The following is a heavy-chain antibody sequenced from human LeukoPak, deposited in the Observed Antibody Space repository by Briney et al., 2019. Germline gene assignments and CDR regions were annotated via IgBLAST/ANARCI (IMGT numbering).Heavy chain of an antibody. CDR2: ISYDGSNK. V-gene: IGHV3-30*18. D-gene: IGHD1-14*01. Sequence: GGSLRLSCAASGFTFSSYGVHWVRQAPGKGLEWVAVISYDGSNKYYADSVKGRFTISRDNSKNTLYLQMNSLRAEDTAVYYCAKLTRTDAFDIWGQGTMVTVSS. J-gene: IGHJ3*02. CDR1: GFTFSSYG. CDR3: AKLTRTDAFDI.